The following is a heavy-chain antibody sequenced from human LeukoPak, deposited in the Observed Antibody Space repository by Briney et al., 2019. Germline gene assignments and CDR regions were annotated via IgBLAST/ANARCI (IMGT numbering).Heavy chain of an antibody. D-gene: IGHD3-3*01. CDR2: IYTSGST. CDR1: GGSISSGSYY. Sequence: SQTLSLTCTVSGGSISSGSYYWSWIRQPPGKGLEWIGRIYTSGSTNYNPSLKSRVTISVDTSKNQFSLKLSSVTAADTAVYYCARGYYDFWSGYFDYWGQGTLVTVSS. J-gene: IGHJ4*02. CDR3: ARGYYDFWSGYFDY. V-gene: IGHV4-61*02.